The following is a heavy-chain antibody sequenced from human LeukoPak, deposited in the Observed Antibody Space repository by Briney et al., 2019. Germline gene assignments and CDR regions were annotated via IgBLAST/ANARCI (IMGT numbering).Heavy chain of an antibody. CDR2: IKQEGSEK. CDR3: ARGILGTSGGFDI. J-gene: IGHJ3*02. V-gene: IGHV3-7*01. CDR1: GFTFSSYE. Sequence: PGGSLRLSCAASGFTFSSYEMNWVRQAPGKGLEWVAKIKQEGSEKYYVDSVKGRFTISRDNAKNSLYLQMNSLRAEDTAVYYCARGILGTSGGFDIWGQGTMVTVSS. D-gene: IGHD4-23*01.